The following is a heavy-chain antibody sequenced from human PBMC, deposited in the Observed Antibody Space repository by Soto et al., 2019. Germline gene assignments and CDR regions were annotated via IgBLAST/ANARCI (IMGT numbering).Heavy chain of an antibody. CDR1: GGSFSGYY. CDR3: AKDYYRGGMDV. V-gene: IGHV3-23*01. J-gene: IGHJ6*02. D-gene: IGHD3-10*01. Sequence: VQLQQWGAGLLKPSETLSLTCAVYGGSFSGYYWSWIRQPPGKGLEWVSAISGSGGSTYYADSVKGRFTISRDNSKNTLYLQMNSLRAEDTAVYYCAKDYYRGGMDVWGQGTTVTVSS. CDR2: ISGSGGST.